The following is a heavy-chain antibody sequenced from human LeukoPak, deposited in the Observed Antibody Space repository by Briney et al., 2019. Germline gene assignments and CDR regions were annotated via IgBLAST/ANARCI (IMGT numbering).Heavy chain of an antibody. V-gene: IGHV3-23*01. J-gene: IGHJ2*01. CDR3: AKGEQQPTPVTPIHYWCFDL. Sequence: GGSLRLSCAAPGFTFSSYAMSWVRQAPGKGLEWVSAISGSGGSTYYADSVKGRFTISRDNSKNTLYLQMNSLRAEDTAVYYCAKGEQQPTPVTPIHYWCFDLWGRGTLVTVSS. D-gene: IGHD6-13*01. CDR2: ISGSGGST. CDR1: GFTFSSYA.